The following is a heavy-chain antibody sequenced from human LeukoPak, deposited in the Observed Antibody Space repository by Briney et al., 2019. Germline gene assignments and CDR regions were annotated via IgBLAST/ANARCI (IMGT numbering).Heavy chain of an antibody. Sequence: ASVKVSCKASGYTFTSYGISWVRQAPGQGLEWMGWISAYNGNTNYAQKLQGRVTMTTDTSTSTAYMELRSLRSDDTAVYYCARGFHYYDSSGYYQLADYWGQGILVTVSS. CDR3: ARGFHYYDSSGYYQLADY. D-gene: IGHD3-22*01. V-gene: IGHV1-18*01. CDR2: ISAYNGNT. J-gene: IGHJ4*02. CDR1: GYTFTSYG.